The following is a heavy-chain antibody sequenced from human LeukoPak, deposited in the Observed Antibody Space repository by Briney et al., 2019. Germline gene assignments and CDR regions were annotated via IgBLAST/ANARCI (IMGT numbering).Heavy chain of an antibody. D-gene: IGHD6-6*01. CDR3: AKGSGIAARPGYYFDY. CDR1: GFTFDDYA. J-gene: IGHJ4*02. Sequence: GGSLRLSCAASGFTFDDYAMHWVRQAPGKGLEWVSGISWNSGSIGYADSVKGRFTISRDNAKNSLYLQMNSLRAEDMALHYCAKGSGIAARPGYYFDYWGQGTLVTVSS. CDR2: ISWNSGSI. V-gene: IGHV3-9*03.